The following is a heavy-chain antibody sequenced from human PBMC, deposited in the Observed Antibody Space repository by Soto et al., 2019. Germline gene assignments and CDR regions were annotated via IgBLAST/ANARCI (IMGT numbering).Heavy chain of an antibody. CDR1: GSSITSGGHY. CDR2: IFHSGST. Sequence: QVQLQESGPGLVKPSQTLSPTCTVSGSSITSGGHYWGWIRQLPGKGLEWIAYIFHSGSTSYNPSLKSRLTISVDTSMNQFSLQLSSVPAAATAVYYCARGGQEDNYFDPWGQGTLVTVSS. V-gene: IGHV4-31*03. J-gene: IGHJ5*02. CDR3: ARGGQEDNYFDP.